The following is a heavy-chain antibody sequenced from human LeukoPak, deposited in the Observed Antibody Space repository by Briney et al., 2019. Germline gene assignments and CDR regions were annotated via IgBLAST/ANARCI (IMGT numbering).Heavy chain of an antibody. CDR2: IYYSGST. D-gene: IGHD3-22*01. J-gene: IGHJ4*02. V-gene: IGHV4-59*01. CDR3: ARAHPYYYDSSGYYFDY. CDR1: GGSISSYY. Sequence: SETLSLTCTVSGGSISSYYWSRIRQPPGKGLEWIGYIYYSGSTNYNPSLKSRVTISVDTSKNQFSLKLSSVTAADTAVYYCARAHPYYYDSSGYYFDYWGQGTLVTVSS.